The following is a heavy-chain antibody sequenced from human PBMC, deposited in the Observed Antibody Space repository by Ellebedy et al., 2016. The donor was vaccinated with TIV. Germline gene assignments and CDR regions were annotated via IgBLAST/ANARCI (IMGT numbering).Heavy chain of an antibody. CDR3: ARGRPHYYYDSSGYRPRADFDY. Sequence: SETLSLXXAVYGGSFSGYYWSWIRQPPGKGLEWIGEINHSGSTYYNPSLKSRVTISVDTSKNQFSLKLSSVTAADTAVYYCARGRPHYYYDSSGYRPRADFDYWGQGTLVTVSS. D-gene: IGHD3-22*01. V-gene: IGHV4-34*01. CDR2: INHSGST. CDR1: GGSFSGYY. J-gene: IGHJ4*02.